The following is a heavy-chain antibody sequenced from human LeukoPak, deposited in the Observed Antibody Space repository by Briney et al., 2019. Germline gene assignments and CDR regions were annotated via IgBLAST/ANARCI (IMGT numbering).Heavy chain of an antibody. V-gene: IGHV3-66*02. D-gene: IGHD2-2*01. CDR2: IYSGGST. CDR1: GFTVSSNY. Sequence: GGSLRLSCAASGFTVSSNYMSWVRQAPGKRLEWVSVIYSGGSTYYADSVKGRFTISRDNSKNTLYLQMNSLRAEDTAVYYCARVVPAAWIVDYWAREPWSPSPQ. CDR3: ARVVPAAWIVDY. J-gene: IGHJ4*02.